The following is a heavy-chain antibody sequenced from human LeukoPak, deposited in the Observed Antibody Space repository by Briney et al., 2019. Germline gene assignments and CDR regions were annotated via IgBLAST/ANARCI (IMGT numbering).Heavy chain of an antibody. D-gene: IGHD3-16*02. V-gene: IGHV3-49*04. J-gene: IGHJ4*02. CDR1: GFTFGDYA. Sequence: GGSLRLSCTASGFTFGDYAMSWVRQAPGKGLEWVCFIRTQAYGGTSEYAASVKGRFTFSRDDSKSIAYLQLASLKTDDTGLYYCSGTSYVWGSYRSLDHWGQGTLVTVSS. CDR2: IRTQAYGGTS. CDR3: SGTSYVWGSYRSLDH.